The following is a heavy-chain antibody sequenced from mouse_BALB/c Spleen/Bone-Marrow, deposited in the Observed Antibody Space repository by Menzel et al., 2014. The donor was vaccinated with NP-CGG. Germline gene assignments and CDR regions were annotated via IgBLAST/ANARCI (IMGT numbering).Heavy chain of an antibody. Sequence: EVKLVEPGGGLVKPGGSLKLSCTASGFTFNYYYMYWVRQTPEKRLEWVATISDGCDYTYYLDNVKGRFTISRDNAKNNLYLQMISLKSADAAMYYCARDGEYGYDWFAYWGQGTLVTVSA. J-gene: IGHJ3*01. CDR3: ARDGEYGYDWFAY. CDR1: GFTFNYYY. V-gene: IGHV5-4*02. D-gene: IGHD2-14*01. CDR2: ISDGCDYT.